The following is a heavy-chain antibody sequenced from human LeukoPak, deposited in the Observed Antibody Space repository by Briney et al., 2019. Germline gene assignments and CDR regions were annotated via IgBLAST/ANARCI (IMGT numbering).Heavy chain of an antibody. CDR3: ARATSYSNYGMDV. V-gene: IGHV3-74*01. D-gene: IGHD4-11*01. CDR2: INSDGSST. J-gene: IGHJ6*02. CDR1: GFTFSKHW. Sequence: PGGSLRLSCAASGFTFSKHWMHWVRQVPGKGLVWVSRINSDGSSTSYADSVKGRFTISRDNAKNTLYLQMNSLGAEDTAVHYCARATSYSNYGMDVWGQGTTVTVSS.